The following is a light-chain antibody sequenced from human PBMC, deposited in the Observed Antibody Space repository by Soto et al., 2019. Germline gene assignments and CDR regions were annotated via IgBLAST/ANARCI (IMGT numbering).Light chain of an antibody. V-gene: IGKV3D-15*01. CDR3: QHYNSYSEA. CDR1: QSVSSN. Sequence: IVLTQSPATLSVSPGERATLSCRASQSVSSNLAWYQQKPGQAPRLLIYGASTRATGVPARFSGSGSGTEFTLTISSLQPDDFATYYCQHYNSYSEAFGQGTKVDIK. CDR2: GAS. J-gene: IGKJ1*01.